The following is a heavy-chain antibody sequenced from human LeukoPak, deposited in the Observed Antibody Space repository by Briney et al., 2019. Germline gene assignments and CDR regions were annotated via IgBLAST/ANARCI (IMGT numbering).Heavy chain of an antibody. D-gene: IGHD3-22*01. Sequence: SETLSLTCTVSGGSISSSSYYWGWIRQPPGKGLEWIGSIYYSGSTYYNPSLKSRVTISVDTSKNQFSLKLSSVTAADTAVYYCASSGYQSGFAFDIWGQGTMVTVSS. CDR3: ASSGYQSGFAFDI. CDR1: GGSISSSSYY. J-gene: IGHJ3*02. CDR2: IYYSGST. V-gene: IGHV4-39*07.